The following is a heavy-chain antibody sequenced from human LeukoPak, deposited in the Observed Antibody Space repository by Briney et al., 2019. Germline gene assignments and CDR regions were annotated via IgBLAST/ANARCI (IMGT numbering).Heavy chain of an antibody. D-gene: IGHD3-10*01. CDR3: ARGPLRHYYGLGDDAFDI. Sequence: KPSETLSLTCTVSGGSISSYYWSWIRQPPGKGLEWIGYIYYSGSTNYNPSLKSRVTISVDTSKNQFSLKLSSVTAADTAVYYCARGPLRHYYGLGDDAFDIWGQGTMVTVSS. J-gene: IGHJ3*02. CDR2: IYYSGST. V-gene: IGHV4-59*01. CDR1: GGSISSYY.